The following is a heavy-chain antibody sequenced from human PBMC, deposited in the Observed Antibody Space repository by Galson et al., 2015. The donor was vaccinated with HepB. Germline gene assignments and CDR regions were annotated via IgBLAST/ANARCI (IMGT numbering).Heavy chain of an antibody. Sequence: SLRLSCAGSGFTFSSSAMSWVCQAPGKGLEWVSSISGPGGSTHYADSVKGRFTISRDNSKNTLYLQIHSLRAEDTAVYYCAKTLGGLFYYDSSGYYYFDNWGQGTLVTVSS. J-gene: IGHJ4*02. CDR3: AKTLGGLFYYDSSGYYYFDN. D-gene: IGHD3-22*01. V-gene: IGHV3-23*01. CDR2: ISGPGGST. CDR1: GFTFSSSA.